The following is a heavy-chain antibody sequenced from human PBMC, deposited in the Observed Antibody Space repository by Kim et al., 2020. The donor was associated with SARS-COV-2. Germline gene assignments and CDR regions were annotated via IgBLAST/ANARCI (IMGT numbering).Heavy chain of an antibody. J-gene: IGHJ6*02. V-gene: IGHV3-33*01. D-gene: IGHD6-13*01. CDR3: ARDLQPPGNISSWYIYYYGMDV. CDR1: GFTFSSYG. Sequence: GGSLRLSCAASGFTFSSYGMHWVRQAPGKGLEWVAVIWYDGSNKYYADSVKGRFTISRDNSKNTLSLQMTSLIAEDPAVYYCARDLQPPGNISSWYIYYYGMDVGGQGTTVTAS. CDR2: IWYDGSNK.